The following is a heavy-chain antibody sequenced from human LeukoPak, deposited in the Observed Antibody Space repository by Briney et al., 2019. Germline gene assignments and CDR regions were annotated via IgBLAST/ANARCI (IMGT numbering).Heavy chain of an antibody. D-gene: IGHD3-22*01. J-gene: IGHJ4*02. V-gene: IGHV1-46*01. Sequence: ASVKVSCKASGYTFTSYYMHRVRQAPGQGLEWMGVINPSDETTTYAQKFQGRVTMTRDTSTSTVYMELSSLTSEDTAVYYCARGSHDSSGYSSKAYSFDYWGQGTLVTVSS. CDR1: GYTFTSYY. CDR3: ARGSHDSSGYSSKAYSFDY. CDR2: INPSDETT.